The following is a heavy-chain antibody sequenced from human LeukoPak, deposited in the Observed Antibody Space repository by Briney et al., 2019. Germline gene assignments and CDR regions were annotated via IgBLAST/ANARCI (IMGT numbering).Heavy chain of an antibody. CDR3: ARLDTAMEFDY. CDR1: GGSFSGYY. D-gene: IGHD5-18*01. Sequence: PSETLSLTCAVYGGSFSGYYWSWIRQPPGKGLEWIGEINHSGSTSYNPSLKSRVTISVDTSKNQFSLKLSSVTAADTAVYYCARLDTAMEFDYWGQGTLVTVSS. V-gene: IGHV4-34*01. CDR2: INHSGST. J-gene: IGHJ4*02.